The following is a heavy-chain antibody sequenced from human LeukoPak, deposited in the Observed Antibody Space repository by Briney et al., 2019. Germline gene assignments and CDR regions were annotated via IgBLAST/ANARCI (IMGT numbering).Heavy chain of an antibody. CDR3: ARDGGDIVVVVAATSNWFDP. CDR2: IIPILGIA. Sequence: SVKVSCKASGGTFSSYAISWVRQAPGQGLEWMGRIIPILGIANYAQKFQGRVTMTRDTSISTAYMELSRLRSDDTAVYYCARDGGDIVVVVAATSNWFDPWGQGTLVTVSS. CDR1: GGTFSSYA. V-gene: IGHV1-69*04. J-gene: IGHJ5*02. D-gene: IGHD2-15*01.